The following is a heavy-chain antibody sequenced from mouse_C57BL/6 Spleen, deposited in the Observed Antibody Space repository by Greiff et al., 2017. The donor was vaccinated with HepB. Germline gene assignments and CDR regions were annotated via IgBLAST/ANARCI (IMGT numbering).Heavy chain of an antibody. Sequence: VQLQQSGAELVKPGASVKISCKASGYAFSSYWMNWVKQRPGKGLEWIGQIYPGDGDTNYNGKFKGKATLTADKSSSTAYMQLSSLTSEDSAVYFCAGDASSGLYAMDYWGQGTSVTVSS. V-gene: IGHV1-80*01. D-gene: IGHD3-2*02. J-gene: IGHJ4*01. CDR1: GYAFSSYW. CDR3: AGDASSGLYAMDY. CDR2: IYPGDGDT.